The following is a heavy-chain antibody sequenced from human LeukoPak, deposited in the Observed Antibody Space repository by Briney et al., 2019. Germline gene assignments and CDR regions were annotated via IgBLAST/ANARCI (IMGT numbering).Heavy chain of an antibody. Sequence: GGSLRLSCSASGFPFSSYAMHWVRQAPGKGLEYVSAISDSGGSTYYADSVRGGFTISRDNSKNTLYLQMSSLRAEDTAVYFCVRGYSFGPYGMDVWGQGTTVTVSS. D-gene: IGHD2-15*01. V-gene: IGHV3-64D*09. CDR3: VRGYSFGPYGMDV. CDR2: ISDSGGST. J-gene: IGHJ6*02. CDR1: GFPFSSYA.